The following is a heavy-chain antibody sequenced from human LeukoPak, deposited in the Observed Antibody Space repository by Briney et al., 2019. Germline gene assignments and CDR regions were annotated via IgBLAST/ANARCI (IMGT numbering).Heavy chain of an antibody. V-gene: IGHV3-30*14. CDR1: GFTFSNYA. D-gene: IGHD3-22*01. Sequence: GGSLRLSCAASGFTFSNYALHWVRQAPGKGLEWVAVTSYDGSYKDYGDSVKGRCTISRDNSKNTLYLQMNSLRVEDTAVYFCARGLSLSGYLDAFDIWGQGTMVTVSS. CDR2: TSYDGSYK. J-gene: IGHJ3*02. CDR3: ARGLSLSGYLDAFDI.